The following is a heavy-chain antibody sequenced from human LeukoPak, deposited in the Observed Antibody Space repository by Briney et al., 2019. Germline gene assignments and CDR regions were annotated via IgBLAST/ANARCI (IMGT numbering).Heavy chain of an antibody. V-gene: IGHV1-2*06. CDR1: GYTFTGYY. Sequence: ASVKVSCKASGYTFTGYYMHWVRQAPGQGLEWMGRINPNSGGTNYAQKFQGRVTMTRDTSISTAYMELSRLRSDDTAAYYCATEGRVLRYFDWLFSHWGQGTLVTVSS. D-gene: IGHD3-9*01. CDR3: ATEGRVLRYFDWLFSH. CDR2: INPNSGGT. J-gene: IGHJ4*02.